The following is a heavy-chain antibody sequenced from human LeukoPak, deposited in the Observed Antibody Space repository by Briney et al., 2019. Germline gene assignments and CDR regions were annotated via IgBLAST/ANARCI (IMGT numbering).Heavy chain of an antibody. D-gene: IGHD3-10*01. CDR1: GFTFSSYG. Sequence: PGGSLRLACAASGFTFSSYGMNWVRQAPGKGLEWVSYISSSRSTIYYADSLKRRFTISGDDAKNSLYLHMNSLRAEDTAVYYCAREVNYYNAESFYNVPDYWGQGTLVTVSS. CDR2: ISSSRSTI. CDR3: AREVNYYNAESFYNVPDY. V-gene: IGHV3-48*01. J-gene: IGHJ4*02.